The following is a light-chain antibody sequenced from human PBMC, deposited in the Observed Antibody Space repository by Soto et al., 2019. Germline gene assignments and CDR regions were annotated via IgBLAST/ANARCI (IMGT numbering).Light chain of an antibody. CDR3: SSYTTSAPYV. Sequence: QSALTQPASVSGSPGQSITISCTGTSSDVGAYNFVSWYQHHPGRAPKVIIYEVTIRPSGVSNRSSGSKSGNTASLTISGLQAEDEADYYCSSYTTSAPYVFGSGTKVTVL. CDR1: SSDVGAYNF. CDR2: EVT. J-gene: IGLJ1*01. V-gene: IGLV2-14*01.